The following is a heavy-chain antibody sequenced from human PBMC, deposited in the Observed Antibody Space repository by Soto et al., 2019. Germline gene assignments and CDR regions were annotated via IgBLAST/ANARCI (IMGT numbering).Heavy chain of an antibody. V-gene: IGHV1-69*02. CDR3: ARTEYCSSTSCTNPV. CDR1: GGTFSSYT. J-gene: IGHJ6*04. Sequence: GASVKVSCKASGGTFSSYTISWVRQAPGQGLEWMGRIIPILGIANYAQKFQGRVTITADKSTSTAYMELSSLRSEDTAVYYCARTEYCSSTSCTNPVWGKGTTVTVSS. D-gene: IGHD2-2*01. CDR2: IIPILGIA.